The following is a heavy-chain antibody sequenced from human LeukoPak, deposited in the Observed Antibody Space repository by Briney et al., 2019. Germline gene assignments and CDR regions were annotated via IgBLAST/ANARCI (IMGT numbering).Heavy chain of an antibody. V-gene: IGHV3-53*01. D-gene: IGHD3-22*01. CDR2: IYTGGST. CDR1: GFSVSNNY. J-gene: IGHJ4*02. CDR3: ARRAGALYYYDTSGPFDH. Sequence: GGSLRLSCAASGFSVSNNYMSWVRQAPGQGLEWVSVIYTGGSTHYADSVKGRFIISRDNSKNTVYLQMNSLRADDTAVYFCARRAGALYYYDTSGPFDHWGRGTLVTVSS.